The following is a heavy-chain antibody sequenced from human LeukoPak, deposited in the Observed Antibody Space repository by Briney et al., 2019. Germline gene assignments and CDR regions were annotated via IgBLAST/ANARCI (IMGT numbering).Heavy chain of an antibody. CDR2: IVVGSGNT. V-gene: IGHV1-58*01. CDR1: GFTFTSSA. Sequence: GTSVKVSCKASGFTFTSSAVQWVRQARGQRLEWIGWIVVGSGNTNYAQKFQERVTITRDMSTSTAYMELSSLRSEDTAVYYCARDLQWLGYYYYYGMDVWGQGTTVTVSS. J-gene: IGHJ6*02. D-gene: IGHD6-19*01. CDR3: ARDLQWLGYYYYYGMDV.